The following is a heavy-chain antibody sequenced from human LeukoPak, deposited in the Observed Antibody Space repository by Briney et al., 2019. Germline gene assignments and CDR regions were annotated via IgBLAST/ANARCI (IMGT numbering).Heavy chain of an antibody. Sequence: GESLKISCKGSGYSFTNYWIGWVRQMPGKGLEWIGIIYPGDSDTRYIPSFQGQVTISADKSINTAYLQWTSLKASDTAVYYCARRVDSYWFFDYWGQGTLVTVSS. V-gene: IGHV5-51*01. CDR2: IYPGDSDT. J-gene: IGHJ4*02. CDR1: GYSFTNYW. CDR3: ARRVDSYWFFDY. D-gene: IGHD1-26*01.